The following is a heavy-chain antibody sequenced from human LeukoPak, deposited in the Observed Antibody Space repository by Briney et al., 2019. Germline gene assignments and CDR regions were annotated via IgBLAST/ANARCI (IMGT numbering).Heavy chain of an antibody. CDR2: VRSKANTYAT. D-gene: IGHD6-6*01. Sequence: GGSLRLSCAASGFTFSVSAMHWVRQASGKGLEWVGRVRSKANTYATSYAASVKGRFTISRDDSKNMAYLQMNSLKTEDTAVYYCTRQSIAARPFYYMDVWGKGTTVTVSS. CDR3: TRQSIAARPFYYMDV. J-gene: IGHJ6*03. CDR1: GFTFSVSA. V-gene: IGHV3-73*01.